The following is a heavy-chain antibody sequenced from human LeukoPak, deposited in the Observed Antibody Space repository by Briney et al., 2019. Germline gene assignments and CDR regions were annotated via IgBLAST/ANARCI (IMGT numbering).Heavy chain of an antibody. V-gene: IGHV4-59*06. J-gene: IGHJ4*02. D-gene: IGHD3-16*01. CDR2: IYYSGST. CDR3: AGGDTSAHGY. CDR1: GFIFSSYA. Sequence: GSLRLSCAASGFIFSSYAMSWIRQPPGKGLEWIGYIYYSGSTYYNPSLKSRVTISVDMSKSQFSLKLSSVTAADTAVYYCAGGDTSAHGYWGQGTLVTVSS.